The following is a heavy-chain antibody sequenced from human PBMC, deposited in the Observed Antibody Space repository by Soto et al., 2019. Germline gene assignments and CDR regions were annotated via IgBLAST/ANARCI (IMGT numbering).Heavy chain of an antibody. V-gene: IGHV3-23*01. CDR1: GFTFSLSA. J-gene: IGHJ4*02. CDR2: LSGGGSTT. D-gene: IGHD3-9*01. CDR3: AKGPEYDILTGCDY. Sequence: VQLLESGGGFVQPGESLRLSCAASGFTFSLSAMSWVRQAPGRGLDWVSYLSGGGSTTDYADSVKGRFTISRDNSKNTVHLQMNSLRAEDTAVDYCAKGPEYDILTGCDYWGQGALVTVAS.